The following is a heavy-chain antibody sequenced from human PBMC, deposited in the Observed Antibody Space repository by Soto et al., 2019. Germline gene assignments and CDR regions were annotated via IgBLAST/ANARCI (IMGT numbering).Heavy chain of an antibody. D-gene: IGHD6-13*01. Sequence: SETLSLTCTVSGGSISSSSYYWGWIRQPPGKGLEWIGSIYYSGSTYYNPSLKSRVTISVDTSKNQFSLKLSSVTAADTAVYYCARHGTTAVAAAGNFDYWGQGTLVTVSS. CDR3: ARHGTTAVAAAGNFDY. J-gene: IGHJ4*02. CDR2: IYYSGST. CDR1: GGSISSSSYY. V-gene: IGHV4-39*01.